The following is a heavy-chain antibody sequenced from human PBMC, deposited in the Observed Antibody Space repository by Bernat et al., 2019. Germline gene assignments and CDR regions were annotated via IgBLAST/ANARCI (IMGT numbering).Heavy chain of an antibody. CDR3: TTLGGI. J-gene: IGHJ4*02. CDR1: GFTFSNAW. CDR2: IKSWTDGGTI. V-gene: IGHV3-15*01. D-gene: IGHD3-16*01. Sequence: EVHLVESGGGLVNPGGSLRLSCAGSGFTFSNAWMSWVRQAPGKGLEWVGRIKSWTDGGTIDYAEPVKGRFTISRDDSKNTLYLQMNSLKSEDAAVFYCTTLGGIWGQGTLVTVAS.